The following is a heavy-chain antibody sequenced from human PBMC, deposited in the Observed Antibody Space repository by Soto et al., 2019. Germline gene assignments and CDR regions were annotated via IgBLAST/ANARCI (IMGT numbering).Heavy chain of an antibody. CDR2: MYYSGSS. J-gene: IGHJ4*02. CDR1: GGSTSDKSYF. V-gene: IGHV4-39*01. CDR3: ARQRLLRLKPDFDI. D-gene: IGHD2-21*02. Sequence: SETLSLTCSVSGGSTSDKSYFWGWVRQSPGKGLEWIGSMYYSGSSYYNPSLKSRVAISVDTSKNQFSLKLRSVTAADTAVYFCARQRLLRLKPDFDIWGQGALVTVSS.